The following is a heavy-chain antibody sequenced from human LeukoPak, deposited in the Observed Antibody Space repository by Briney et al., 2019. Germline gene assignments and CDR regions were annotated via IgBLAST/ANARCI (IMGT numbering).Heavy chain of an antibody. CDR1: GFSVSDYY. V-gene: IGHV3-11*04. J-gene: IGHJ5*02. CDR2: ISSSGRII. Sequence: AGSLRLSCVVSGFSVSDYYMSWIRQPPGRGLEWISYISSSGRIIKHLESVKGRFTMSRDDAKNSLFLEMTSLRVDATAVYFCARDPGTTSDSWGQGTLVTVSS. CDR3: ARDPGTTSDS. D-gene: IGHD1-1*01.